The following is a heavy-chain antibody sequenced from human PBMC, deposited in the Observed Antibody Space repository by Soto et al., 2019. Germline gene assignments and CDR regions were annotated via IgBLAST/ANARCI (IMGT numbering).Heavy chain of an antibody. CDR2: ISYDGSNK. Sequence: QVQLVESGGGVVQPGRSLRLSCAASGFTFSSYGMHWVRQAPGKGLEWVAVISYDGSNKYYADSVKGRFTISRDNSKNTLDLQMNSLRAEDTAVYYCAKGETGPADYWGQGTLVTVSS. J-gene: IGHJ4*02. CDR3: AKGETGPADY. CDR1: GFTFSSYG. V-gene: IGHV3-30*18. D-gene: IGHD7-27*01.